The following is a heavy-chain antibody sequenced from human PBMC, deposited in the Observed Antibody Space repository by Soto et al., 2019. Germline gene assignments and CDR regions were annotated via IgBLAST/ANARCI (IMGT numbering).Heavy chain of an antibody. CDR2: VYNSGST. D-gene: IGHD6-13*01. CDR1: GGSISSNY. CDR3: ARYRREAVAGYTLDN. V-gene: IGHV4-59*01. J-gene: IGHJ4*01. Sequence: LSLTCPVSGGSISSNYWTWIRQPPGKGLEWIGYVYNSGSTNYNPSLKSRVTISEDTSKSQFSLKVNSMTAADTAVYYCARYRREAVAGYTLDNWGQGILVTVSS.